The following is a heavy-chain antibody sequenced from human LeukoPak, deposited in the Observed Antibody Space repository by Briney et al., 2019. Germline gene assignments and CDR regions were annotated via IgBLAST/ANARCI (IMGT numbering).Heavy chain of an antibody. Sequence: SLRLSCTASGFTFGDYAMSWVRQAPGKGLEWVAVIRSQAYGVTTQYAASVKGRFTISRDDSKSIAYLQMNSLKLEDTAVYHCARPGEGYCSGGSCYFFDYWGQGTLVTVSS. V-gene: IGHV3-49*04. CDR1: GFTFGDYA. J-gene: IGHJ4*02. D-gene: IGHD2-15*01. CDR3: ARPGEGYCSGGSCYFFDY. CDR2: IRSQAYGVTT.